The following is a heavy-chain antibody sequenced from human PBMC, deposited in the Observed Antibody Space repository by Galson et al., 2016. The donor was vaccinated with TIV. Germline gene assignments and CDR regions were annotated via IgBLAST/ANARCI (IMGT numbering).Heavy chain of an antibody. Sequence: SLRLSCAASGFTFSNYALSWVRQAPGKGLEWVSSISGSGVTTFYADSVKGRFTISRDNSKNTLSLQMNSLRAEDTAVYYCAVDADGAYYYDSGEYYWGQGTLVTVSS. V-gene: IGHV3-23*01. CDR3: AVDADGAYYYDSGEYY. J-gene: IGHJ4*02. CDR2: ISGSGVTT. D-gene: IGHD3-22*01. CDR1: GFTFSNYA.